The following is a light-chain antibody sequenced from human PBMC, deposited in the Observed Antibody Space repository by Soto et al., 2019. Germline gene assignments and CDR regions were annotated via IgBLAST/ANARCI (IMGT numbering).Light chain of an antibody. Sequence: DIQMTQSPSSLSASVGDRVTITCRASQNINTYLNWYQQRPGRAPKLLIYAASSLHSGVPSRFSGSGSGTDFTLTISSLQPEDFATYYCQQSYIPPLTFGGGIKVEI. V-gene: IGKV1-39*01. J-gene: IGKJ4*01. CDR1: QNINTY. CDR2: AAS. CDR3: QQSYIPPLT.